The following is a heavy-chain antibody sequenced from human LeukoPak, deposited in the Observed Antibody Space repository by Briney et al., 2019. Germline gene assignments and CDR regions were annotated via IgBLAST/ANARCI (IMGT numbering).Heavy chain of an antibody. V-gene: IGHV4-61*02. D-gene: IGHD3-10*01. J-gene: IGHJ6*03. Sequence: SQTLSLTCTVSGGSIRSGCYLWSSIRQPAGRGLEWIGRIYTSGSTNYKPSLKRRVTISVDTSKNQFSLKPSSVTAADTAVYYCASSLLWFGGPQLTYYYYMDVWGKGTTVTVSS. CDR3: ASSLLWFGGPQLTYYYYMDV. CDR2: IYTSGST. CDR1: GGSIRSGCYL.